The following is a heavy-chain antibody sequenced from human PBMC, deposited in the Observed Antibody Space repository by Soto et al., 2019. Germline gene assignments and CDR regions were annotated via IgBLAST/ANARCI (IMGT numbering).Heavy chain of an antibody. CDR1: GFTVSSNY. V-gene: IGHV3-53*01. CDR2: IYSGGST. Sequence: EVQLVESGGGLIQPGGSLRLSCAASGFTVSSNYMSWVRQAPGKGLEWVSVIYSGGSTYYADSVKGRFTISRDNSKNTLYLQMNSLRAEDTAVYYCARGYKGLRNAFDIWGQGTMVTVSS. D-gene: IGHD1-20*01. J-gene: IGHJ3*02. CDR3: ARGYKGLRNAFDI.